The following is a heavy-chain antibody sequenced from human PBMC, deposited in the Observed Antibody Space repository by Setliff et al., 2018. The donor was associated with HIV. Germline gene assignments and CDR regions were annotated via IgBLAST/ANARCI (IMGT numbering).Heavy chain of an antibody. CDR3: ARDPRGLLSPVPRGYFDY. CDR1: GFSISSNYY. D-gene: IGHD3-22*01. CDR2: IYHSGTA. Sequence: SDTLSLTCNVSGFSISSNYYWGWVRQPPGRGLEWIGNIYHSGTACYNPSFKTRVAISIDTSKNYVSLKLRSLTAADTAIYYCARDPRGLLSPVPRGYFDYWGQGALVTVSS. J-gene: IGHJ4*02. V-gene: IGHV4-38-2*02.